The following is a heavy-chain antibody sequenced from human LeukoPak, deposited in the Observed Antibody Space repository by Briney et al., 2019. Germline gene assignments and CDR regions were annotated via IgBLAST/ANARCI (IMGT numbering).Heavy chain of an antibody. Sequence: GGSLRLSCAASGFTVSSNYMSWVRPAPGKGLEWGLVIYSGGSTYYADSVKGRFTISRDNAKNSLYLQMNSLRAEDTAVYYCARSHVSCYDYWGQGTLVTVSS. V-gene: IGHV3-53*01. D-gene: IGHD2-2*01. CDR3: ARSHVSCYDY. J-gene: IGHJ4*02. CDR2: IYSGGST. CDR1: GFTVSSNY.